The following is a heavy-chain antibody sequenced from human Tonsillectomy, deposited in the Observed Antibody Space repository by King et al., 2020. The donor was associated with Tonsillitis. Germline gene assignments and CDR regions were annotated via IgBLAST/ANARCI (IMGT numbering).Heavy chain of an antibody. CDR3: AKLGYCSGGSCYDGDY. J-gene: IGHJ4*02. D-gene: IGHD2-15*01. V-gene: IGHV3-30*18. CDR1: GFTFSSYG. CDR2: ISYDGSNK. Sequence: VQLVESGGGVVQPGRSLRLSCAASGFTFSSYGMHWVRQAPGKGLEWVAVISYDGSNKYYADSVTGRFTISRDNSKNTLYLQMNSLRAEDTAVYYCAKLGYCSGGSCYDGDYWGQGTLVTVSS.